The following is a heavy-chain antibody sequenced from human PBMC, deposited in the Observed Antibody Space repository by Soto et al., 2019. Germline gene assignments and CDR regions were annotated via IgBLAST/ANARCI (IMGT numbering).Heavy chain of an antibody. CDR3: ARGEGNGYCSGGSCSGWFDP. CDR1: GYSFTSYW. D-gene: IGHD2-15*01. Sequence: GESLKISCKGSGYSFTSYWIGWVRQMPGKGLEWMGIIYPGDSDTRYSPSFQGQVTISADKSISTAYLQWSSLKASDTAMYYCARGEGNGYCSGGSCSGWFDPWGQGTLVTVSS. V-gene: IGHV5-51*01. J-gene: IGHJ5*02. CDR2: IYPGDSDT.